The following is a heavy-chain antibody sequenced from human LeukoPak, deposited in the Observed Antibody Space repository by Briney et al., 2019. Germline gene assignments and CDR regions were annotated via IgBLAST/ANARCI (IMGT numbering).Heavy chain of an antibody. CDR3: TRGGHRGVRPGRFDN. D-gene: IGHD3-10*01. CDR2: IRSTGYGGTT. V-gene: IGHV3-49*04. CDR1: GFTFGDYG. J-gene: IGHJ4*02. Sequence: GGSLRLSCTTSGFTFGDYGMSWVRQAPGKGLEWVGFIRSTGYGGTTEYAASVRGRITISRDDSRNIAYLQMNSLKTEDTAVYFCTRGGHRGVRPGRFDNWGQGTLVTVSP.